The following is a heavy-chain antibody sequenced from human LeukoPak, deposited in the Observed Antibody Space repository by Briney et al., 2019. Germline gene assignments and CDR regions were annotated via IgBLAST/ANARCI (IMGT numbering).Heavy chain of an antibody. CDR1: GFTFSSYA. Sequence: GSLRLSCAASGFTFSSYAMHWVRQAPGKGLEWVAVISYDGSNKYYADSVKGRFTISRDNSKNTLYLQMNSLRAEDTAVYYCARGKEGFYGMDVWGQGTTVTVSS. J-gene: IGHJ6*02. V-gene: IGHV3-30-3*01. CDR2: ISYDGSNK. CDR3: ARGKEGFYGMDV.